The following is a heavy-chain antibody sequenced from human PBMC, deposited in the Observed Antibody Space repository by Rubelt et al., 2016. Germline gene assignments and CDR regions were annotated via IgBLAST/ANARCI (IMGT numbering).Heavy chain of an antibody. V-gene: IGHV1-2*04. CDR3: ARFDSSGY. Sequence: QVQLVQSGAEVKKPGASVKVSCKASGYTFTGYYMHWVRQAPGQGLEWMGIINPSGGCTSYAQEFQGWVTMTRDTSISTAYMELSRLRSDDTAVYYCARFDSSGYWGQGTLVTVSS. CDR1: GYTFTGYY. J-gene: IGHJ4*02. CDR2: INPSGGCT. D-gene: IGHD3-22*01.